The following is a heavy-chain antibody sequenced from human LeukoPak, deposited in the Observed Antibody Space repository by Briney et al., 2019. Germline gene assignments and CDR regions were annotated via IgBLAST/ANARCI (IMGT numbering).Heavy chain of an antibody. CDR2: ISSSSSYI. CDR3: ARLSSPWNYVWGSYGDY. D-gene: IGHD3-16*01. CDR1: GFTFSSYS. J-gene: IGHJ4*02. V-gene: IGHV3-21*01. Sequence: PGGSLRLSCAASGFTFSSYSMNWVRQAPGKGLEWVSSISSSSSYIYYADSVKGRFTISRDNAKNSLYLQMNSLRAEDTAVYYCARLSSPWNYVWGSYGDYWGQGTLVTVSS.